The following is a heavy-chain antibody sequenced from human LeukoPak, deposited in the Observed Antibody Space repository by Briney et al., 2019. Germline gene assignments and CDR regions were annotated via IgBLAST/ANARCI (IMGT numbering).Heavy chain of an antibody. V-gene: IGHV3-21*01. CDR2: ISSSSSYI. Sequence: GGSLRLSCAASGFTFSSYSMNWVRQAPGKGLGWVSSISSSSSYIYYADSVKRRFTISRDNAKNSLYLQMNSLRAEDTAVYYCARDGDYYGSGSYFSFDYWGQGTLVTVSS. CDR1: GFTFSSYS. J-gene: IGHJ4*02. D-gene: IGHD3-10*01. CDR3: ARDGDYYGSGSYFSFDY.